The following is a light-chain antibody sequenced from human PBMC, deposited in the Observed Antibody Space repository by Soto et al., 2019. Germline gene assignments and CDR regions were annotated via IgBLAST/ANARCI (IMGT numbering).Light chain of an antibody. Sequence: EIVMTQSPATLSVSPGERATLSCRASQSVSGNLAWYQQKPGQAPRLLIYGASTRATGIPARFSGSGSGTEFTLTISSLQSEDFAFYYCQQYNNWPPWTFGQGTKVDIK. CDR1: QSVSGN. V-gene: IGKV3-15*01. J-gene: IGKJ1*01. CDR2: GAS. CDR3: QQYNNWPPWT.